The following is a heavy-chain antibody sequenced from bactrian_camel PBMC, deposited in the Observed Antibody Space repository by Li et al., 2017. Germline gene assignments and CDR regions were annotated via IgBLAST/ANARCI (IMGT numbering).Heavy chain of an antibody. CDR2: IDREDNT. CDR1: GMSLGDYA. V-gene: IGHV3S56*01. J-gene: IGHJ4*01. Sequence: VQLVESGGGVVQAGGSLRLTCVGSGMSLGDYAMGWFRQAPGKEREGVAAIDREDNTYYADSVKGRSTITTGARGPRSPSPQ.